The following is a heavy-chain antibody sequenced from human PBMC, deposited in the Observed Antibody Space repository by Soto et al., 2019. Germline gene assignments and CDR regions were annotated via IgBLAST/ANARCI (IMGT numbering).Heavy chain of an antibody. Sequence: ASVKVSCKASGYTFTSYGISWVRQAPGQGLEWMGWISAYNGNTNYAQKLQGRVTMTIDTSTSTAYMELRSLRSDDTAVYYCAVDTIFGVVTDYWGQGTLVTVSS. J-gene: IGHJ4*02. CDR2: ISAYNGNT. CDR1: GYTFTSYG. D-gene: IGHD3-3*01. CDR3: AVDTIFGVVTDY. V-gene: IGHV1-18*01.